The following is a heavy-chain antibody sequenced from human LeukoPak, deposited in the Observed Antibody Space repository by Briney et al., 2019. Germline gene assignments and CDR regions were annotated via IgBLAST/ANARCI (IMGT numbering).Heavy chain of an antibody. D-gene: IGHD6-19*01. CDR3: ARRHGEQWPWGVYWYFDL. J-gene: IGHJ2*01. V-gene: IGHV4-39*07. CDR1: GGSISSSSYY. Sequence: SETLSLTCTVSGGSISSSSYYWGWIRQPPGRGLEWIASINDGGSTYCNPSLKSRVTMSVDTSKNQFSLRLSSVTAADTAVYYCARRHGEQWPWGVYWYFDLWGRGTLVTVSS. CDR2: INDGGST.